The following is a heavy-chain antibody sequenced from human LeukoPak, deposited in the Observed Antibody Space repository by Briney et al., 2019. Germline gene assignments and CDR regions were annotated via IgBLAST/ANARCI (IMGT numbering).Heavy chain of an antibody. V-gene: IGHV3-11*06. CDR1: GFTFSDYY. D-gene: IGHD4-17*01. J-gene: IGHJ6*04. CDR2: ISSSSSYT. CDR3: ARVIYDYGDYRLYYGMDV. Sequence: PGGSLRLSCAASGFTFSDYYMSWIRQALGKGLEWVSYISSSSSYTNYADSVKGRFTISRDNAKNSLYLQMNSLRAEDTAVYYCARVIYDYGDYRLYYGMDVWGKGTTVTVSS.